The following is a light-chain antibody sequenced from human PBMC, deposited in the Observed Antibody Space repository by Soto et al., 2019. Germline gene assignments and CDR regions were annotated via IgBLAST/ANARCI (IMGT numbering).Light chain of an antibody. Sequence: DIVMTQSPDSLAVSLGERATINCKSSQSVLYSSNNKNYLAWYQQKPGQPPKLLIYWASTRESGVPDRFSSSGSGTDFTLTISSLQAEDVAVYYCQQYHSTPLTFGGGTKVEIK. CDR1: QSVLYSSNNKNY. V-gene: IGKV4-1*01. CDR2: WAS. J-gene: IGKJ4*01. CDR3: QQYHSTPLT.